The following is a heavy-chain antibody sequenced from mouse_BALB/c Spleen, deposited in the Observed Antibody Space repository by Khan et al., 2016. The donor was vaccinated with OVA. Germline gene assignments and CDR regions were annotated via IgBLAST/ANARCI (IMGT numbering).Heavy chain of an antibody. Sequence: EVQLQELGPGLVKPCQSLSLTCTATGYSITSDYAWKWNRQFPENKLESRDFISYSGSTRYNQNFNSRVSITRDTSKNQAFMQFNTVTTEDSANYYCARRSYYGQWSFDVWGPGTTVTVSS. J-gene: IGHJ1*01. CDR1: GYSITSDYA. CDR3: ARRSYYGQWSFDV. CDR2: ISYSGST. D-gene: IGHD1-1*01. V-gene: IGHV3-2*02.